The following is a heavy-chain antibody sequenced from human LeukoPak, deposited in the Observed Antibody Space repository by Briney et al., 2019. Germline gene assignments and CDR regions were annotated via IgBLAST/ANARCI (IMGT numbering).Heavy chain of an antibody. J-gene: IGHJ2*01. CDR1: GFTFSSYG. Sequence: GGSLRLSCAASGFTFSSYGMHWVRQAPGKGLEWVAVISYDGSNKYYADSVKGRFTISRDNSRNTLYLEMNSLRTEDTAVYYCAKDLTAVTNWYFDLWGRGTLVTVSS. D-gene: IGHD4-17*01. CDR3: AKDLTAVTNWYFDL. CDR2: ISYDGSNK. V-gene: IGHV3-30*18.